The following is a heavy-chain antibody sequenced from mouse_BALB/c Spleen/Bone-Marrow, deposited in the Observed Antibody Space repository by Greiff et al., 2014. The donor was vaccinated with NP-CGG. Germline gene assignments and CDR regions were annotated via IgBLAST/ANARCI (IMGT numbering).Heavy chain of an antibody. CDR1: GFSLASYG. CDR2: IWAGGAT. J-gene: IGHJ2*01. Sequence: VQLVESGPGLVAPSQSLTITCTVSGFSLASYGIHWVRQPPGKGLEWLGVIWAGGATNYNSALMSRLSISKDNSKSQVFLKMNSLQIDDTAMFYCTREREGDGYYDFDYWGQGTIFIVSS. CDR3: TREREGDGYYDFDY. D-gene: IGHD2-3*01. V-gene: IGHV2-9*02.